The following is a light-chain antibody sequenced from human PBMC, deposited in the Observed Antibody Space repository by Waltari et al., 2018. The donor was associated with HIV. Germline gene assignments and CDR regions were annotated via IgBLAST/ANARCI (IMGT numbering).Light chain of an antibody. V-gene: IGLV2-14*03. CDR2: DGS. J-gene: IGLJ2*01. CDR3: NSYTTNSTLHVV. CDR1: SRDVGGYNS. Sequence: QSALTQPASVSGSPGQSITISCTGTSRDVGGYNSISLSQHHPGKAPKLMIYDGSNRPSGVSNRFSGSKSGNTASLTISGLQAEDEADYYCNSYTTNSTLHVVFGGGTKLTVL.